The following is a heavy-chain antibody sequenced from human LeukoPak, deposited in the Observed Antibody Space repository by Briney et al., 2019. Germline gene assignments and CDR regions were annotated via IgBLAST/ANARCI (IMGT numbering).Heavy chain of an antibody. Sequence: GGSLRLSCAASGFTFSSYAMSWVRHAPGRGLEWVSVISGSGGTTYYADSVKGRFTISRDSSKNTLYLQMNSLRAEDTAVYYCAKVSGGGLYYDGMDVWGQGTTVTVSS. CDR3: AKVSGGGLYYDGMDV. V-gene: IGHV3-23*01. D-gene: IGHD1-14*01. J-gene: IGHJ6*02. CDR2: ISGSGGTT. CDR1: GFTFSSYA.